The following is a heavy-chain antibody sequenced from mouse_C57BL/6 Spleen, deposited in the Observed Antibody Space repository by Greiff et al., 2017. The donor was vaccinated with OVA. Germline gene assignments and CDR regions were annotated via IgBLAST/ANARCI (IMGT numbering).Heavy chain of an antibody. V-gene: IGHV3-6*01. J-gene: IGHJ3*01. Sequence: ESGPGLVKPSQSLSLTCSVTGYSITSGYYWNWIRQFPGNKLEWMGYISYDGSNNYNPSLKNRISITRDTSKNQFFLKLNSVTTEDTATYYCAREGLYYDYDWFAYWGQGTLVTVSA. D-gene: IGHD2-4*01. CDR3: AREGLYYDYDWFAY. CDR2: ISYDGSN. CDR1: GYSITSGYY.